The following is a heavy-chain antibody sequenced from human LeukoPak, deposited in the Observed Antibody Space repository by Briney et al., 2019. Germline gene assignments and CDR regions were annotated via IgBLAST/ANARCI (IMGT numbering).Heavy chain of an antibody. J-gene: IGHJ4*02. CDR3: ATGTIATAGIIPFDY. CDR2: INTNTGNP. D-gene: IGHD6-13*01. CDR1: GYTFTSYA. Sequence: GASVKVSCKASGYTFTSYAMNWVRQAPGQGLEWMGWINTNTGNPTYAQGFTGRFVFSLDTSVSTALLEISSLKAEDTAVYYCATGTIATAGIIPFDYWGQGTLVTVSS. V-gene: IGHV7-4-1*02.